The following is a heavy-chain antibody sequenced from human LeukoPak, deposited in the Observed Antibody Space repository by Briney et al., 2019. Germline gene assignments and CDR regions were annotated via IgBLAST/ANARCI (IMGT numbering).Heavy chain of an antibody. V-gene: IGHV3-30*04. CDR2: ISYDGSNK. J-gene: IGHJ4*02. CDR3: AKATGGDCLDY. Sequence: GGSLRLSCAASGFTFSSYAMHWVRQAPGKGLEWVAVISYDGSNKYYADSAKGRFTISRDNSKNTLYLQMNSLRAEDTAVYYCAKATGGDCLDYWGQGTLVTVSS. D-gene: IGHD2-21*02. CDR1: GFTFSSYA.